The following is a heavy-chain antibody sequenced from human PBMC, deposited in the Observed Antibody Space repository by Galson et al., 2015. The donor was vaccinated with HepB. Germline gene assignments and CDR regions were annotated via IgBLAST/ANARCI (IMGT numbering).Heavy chain of an antibody. V-gene: IGHV3-23*01. CDR1: GFTFSSYA. Sequence: SLRLSCAASGFTFSSYAMSWVRQAPGKGLEWVSAISGSGGSTYYADSVKGRFTISRDNSKNTLYLQMNSLRAEDTAVYYCAKMLQTTMVRGVIYYFDYWGQGTLVTVSS. CDR2: ISGSGGST. CDR3: AKMLQTTMVRGVIYYFDY. J-gene: IGHJ4*02. D-gene: IGHD3-10*01.